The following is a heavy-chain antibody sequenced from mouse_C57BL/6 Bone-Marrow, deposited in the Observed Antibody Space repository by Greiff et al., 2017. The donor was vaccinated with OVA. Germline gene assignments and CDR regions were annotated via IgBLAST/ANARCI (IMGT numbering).Heavy chain of an antibody. V-gene: IGHV1-15*01. CDR1: GYTFTDYE. D-gene: IGHD4-1*01. CDR3: TSELGRGGYWYFDV. J-gene: IGHJ1*03. Sequence: VQLQESGAELVRPGASVTLSCKASGYTFTDYEMHWVKQTPVHGLEWIGAIDPETGGTAYNQKFKGKAILTADKSSSTAYMELRSLTSEDSAVYYCTSELGRGGYWYFDVWGTGTTVTVSS. CDR2: IDPETGGT.